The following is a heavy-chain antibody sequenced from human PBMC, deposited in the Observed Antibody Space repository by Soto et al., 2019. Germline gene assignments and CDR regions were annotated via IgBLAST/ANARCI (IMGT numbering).Heavy chain of an antibody. D-gene: IGHD3-10*01. J-gene: IGHJ4*02. CDR1: GYTFTNHD. V-gene: IGHV1-8*01. CDR2: MIPDSGRT. CDR3: ARGDQFGFGVDF. Sequence: QVQLVQSGADMKKPGASVKVSCKASGYTFTNHDINWVRQVPGQGLEWMGWMIPDSGRTRYSQKFQGRVSLTRNTSSSTAYMELTRLKSEDSAVYYCARGDQFGFGVDFWGQGTLVTVSS.